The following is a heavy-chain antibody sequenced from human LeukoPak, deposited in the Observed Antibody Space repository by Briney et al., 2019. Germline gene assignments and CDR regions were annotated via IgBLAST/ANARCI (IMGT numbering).Heavy chain of an antibody. CDR2: ISNTGSDT. D-gene: IGHD3-10*01. J-gene: IGHJ6*02. Sequence: GGSLRLSCAASGFTFSNYAMSWVRQAPGKGLEWVSTISNTGSDTYYADSVKGRFTISRDNSENTLYLQMNNLRAEDTAIHYCAKVPYSDYGSGRPPFMDAWGQGSTVAVSS. V-gene: IGHV3-23*01. CDR3: AKVPYSDYGSGRPPFMDA. CDR1: GFTFSNYA.